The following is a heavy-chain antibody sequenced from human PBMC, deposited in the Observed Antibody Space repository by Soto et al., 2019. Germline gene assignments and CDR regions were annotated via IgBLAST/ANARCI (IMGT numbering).Heavy chain of an antibody. CDR3: ASSIFGVVHNWFDP. CDR2: IYYSGST. CDR1: GGSISSSSYY. J-gene: IGHJ5*02. V-gene: IGHV4-39*01. Sequence: QLQLQESGPGLVKPSETLSLTCTVSGGSISSSSYYWGWIRHPPGKGLEWIGSIYYSGSTYYNPSLKSRVTIAVDTSKNHFSLKLSSVTAADTAVYYCASSIFGVVHNWFDPWGQGTLVTVSS. D-gene: IGHD3-3*01.